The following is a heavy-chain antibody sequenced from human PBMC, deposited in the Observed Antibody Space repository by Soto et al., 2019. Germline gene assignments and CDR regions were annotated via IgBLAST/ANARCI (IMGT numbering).Heavy chain of an antibody. D-gene: IGHD6-6*01. V-gene: IGHV4-39*01. J-gene: IGHJ4*02. Sequence: SLTCTVSGGSISSSSYYWGWIRQPPGKGLEWIGSIYYSGSTYYNPSLKSRVTISVDTSKNQFSLKLSSVTAADTAVYYCASRSYSSSYLGYWGQGTLVTVSS. CDR1: GGSISSSSYY. CDR2: IYYSGST. CDR3: ASRSYSSSYLGY.